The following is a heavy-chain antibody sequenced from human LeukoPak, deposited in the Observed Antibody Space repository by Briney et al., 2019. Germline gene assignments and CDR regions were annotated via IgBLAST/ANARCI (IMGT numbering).Heavy chain of an antibody. D-gene: IGHD2-15*01. CDR3: ARGTTMVAATRSDWFDP. J-gene: IGHJ5*02. CDR2: IYHSGST. Sequence: SETLSLTCTVSGYSISSGYFWGWIRQPPGRGLEWIGNIYHSGSTYYNPSLKSRVTISVDTSKNQFSLKLSSVTAADTAVYYCARGTTMVAATRSDWFDPWGQGTLVTVSS. CDR1: GYSISSGYF. V-gene: IGHV4-38-2*02.